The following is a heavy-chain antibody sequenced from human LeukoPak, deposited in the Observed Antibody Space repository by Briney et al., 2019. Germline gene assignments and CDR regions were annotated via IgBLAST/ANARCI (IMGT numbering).Heavy chain of an antibody. V-gene: IGHV3-30*02. D-gene: IGHD5-24*01. Sequence: GGSLRLSCAASGFTFSSYGMHWVRQAPGKGLEWVAFIRYDGSNKYYADSVKGRFTISRDNSKNTLYLQMNSLRAEDTAVYYCAKVAPVEMATMADYFDNWGQGTLVTVSS. J-gene: IGHJ4*02. CDR2: IRYDGSNK. CDR1: GFTFSSYG. CDR3: AKVAPVEMATMADYFDN.